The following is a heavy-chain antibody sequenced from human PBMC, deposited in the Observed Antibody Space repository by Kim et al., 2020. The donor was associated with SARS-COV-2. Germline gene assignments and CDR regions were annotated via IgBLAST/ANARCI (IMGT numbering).Heavy chain of an antibody. D-gene: IGHD5-18*01. J-gene: IGHJ6*02. CDR3: ARLGAVYSSGGYYYAMDV. CDR1: GGSISSSSYY. CDR2: IYYNGGT. V-gene: IGHV4-39*01. Sequence: SETLSLTCTVSGGSISSSSYYWGWIRQPPGKGLEWIGSIYYNGGTYYNPSLKSRVTISVDTSKNQFSLKLSSVTAADTAVYYCARLGAVYSSGGYYYAMDVWGRGTTVTVSS.